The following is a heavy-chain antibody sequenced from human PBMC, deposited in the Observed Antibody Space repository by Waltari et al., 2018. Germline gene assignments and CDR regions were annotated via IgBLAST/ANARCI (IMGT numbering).Heavy chain of an antibody. CDR2: VSYSGTT. Sequence: QLQLQESGPRLVRPSETLSLICRVSGVSITSNRHYWAGIRQSPGQVLEWIGTVSYSGTTYISPSLKSRVSVSRDTSKNQVSLILGSVTAADMAVYYCATYIGASVGTAAFDVWGQGTMVTVSS. J-gene: IGHJ3*01. CDR3: ATYIGASVGTAAFDV. V-gene: IGHV4-39*01. D-gene: IGHD5-12*01. CDR1: GVSITSNRHY.